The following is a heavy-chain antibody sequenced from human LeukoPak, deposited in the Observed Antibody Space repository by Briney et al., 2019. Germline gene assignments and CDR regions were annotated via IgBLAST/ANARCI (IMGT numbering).Heavy chain of an antibody. CDR1: GFTFSSYW. D-gene: IGHD3-3*01. V-gene: IGHV3-7*01. Sequence: GGSLRLSCAASGFTFSSYWMSWVRQAPGKGLEWVANIKQDGSEKYYVDSVKGRFTISRDNAKNSLYLQMNSLRAEDTAVYYCARDPYTYYDFWSGYSSWFDPWGQGTLVTVSS. J-gene: IGHJ5*02. CDR2: IKQDGSEK. CDR3: ARDPYTYYDFWSGYSSWFDP.